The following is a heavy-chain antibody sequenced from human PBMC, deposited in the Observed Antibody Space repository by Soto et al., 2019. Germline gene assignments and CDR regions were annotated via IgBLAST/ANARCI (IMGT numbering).Heavy chain of an antibody. V-gene: IGHV1-69*13. CDR3: ARGIKYGAYSRWFDP. Sequence: SVKVSCKASGGTFSSYAISWVRQAPGQGLEWMGGIIPIFGTANYAQKFQGRVTITADESTSTAYMELSSLRSEDTAVYFCARGIKYGAYSRWFDPWGQGTLVTVSS. CDR1: GGTFSSYA. CDR2: IIPIFGTA. J-gene: IGHJ5*02. D-gene: IGHD4-17*01.